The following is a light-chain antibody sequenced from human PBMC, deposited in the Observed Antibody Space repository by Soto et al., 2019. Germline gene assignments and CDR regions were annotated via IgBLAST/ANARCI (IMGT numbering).Light chain of an antibody. CDR1: SSDVGGSNF. J-gene: IGLJ2*01. CDR2: EVN. CDR3: RSYAGSYSWV. V-gene: IGLV2-11*01. Sequence: QSALTQPRSVSGSPGQSVTISCTGTSSDVGGSNFVSWYQQHPGKAPKLMICEVNKRPSGVPDRFSGSKSGNTAFLTISGLQTEDEADYYCRSYAGSYSWVFGGGTKLTVL.